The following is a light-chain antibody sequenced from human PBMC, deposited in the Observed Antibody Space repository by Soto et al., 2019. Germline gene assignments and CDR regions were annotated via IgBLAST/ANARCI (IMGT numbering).Light chain of an antibody. CDR1: SSDIGSYDL. CDR3: CSYTSSNTLV. J-gene: IGLJ2*01. CDR2: EVN. V-gene: IGLV2-23*02. Sequence: QSALTQPASVSGSPGQSITISCTVASSDIGSYDLVSWYQQNPGKTPRLIIYEVNKRPWGVSNRFSGSKSGNTDSLTISGLQAEDEADYYCCSYTSSNTLVFGGGTKLTVL.